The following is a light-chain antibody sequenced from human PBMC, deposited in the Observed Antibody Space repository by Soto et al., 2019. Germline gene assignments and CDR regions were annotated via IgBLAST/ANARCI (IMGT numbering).Light chain of an antibody. CDR2: ENN. Sequence: QSVLTQPPSVSATPGQKVTISCSGSTSNIANNYVSWYHQLPGTAPKLLIYENNKRPSRIPDRFSGSKSGTSATLGITGLQTGDEADYYCGTWDTSLSVWVFGGGTKLTVL. CDR3: GTWDTSLSVWV. CDR1: TSNIANNY. J-gene: IGLJ3*02. V-gene: IGLV1-51*01.